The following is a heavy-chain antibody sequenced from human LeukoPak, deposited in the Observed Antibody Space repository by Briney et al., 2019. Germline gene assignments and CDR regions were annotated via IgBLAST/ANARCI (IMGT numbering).Heavy chain of an antibody. V-gene: IGHV4-61*01. CDR3: ATRPSYSSSWYYFDY. D-gene: IGHD6-13*01. Sequence: PSETLSLTCIVSGGSVSSGSYYWSWIRQPPGKGLEWVGYIYYSGSTNYTPSLKSRVTISVDTSKNQFSLKLSSVTAADTAVYYCATRPSYSSSWYYFDYWGQGTLVTVSS. J-gene: IGHJ4*02. CDR2: IYYSGST. CDR1: GGSVSSGSYY.